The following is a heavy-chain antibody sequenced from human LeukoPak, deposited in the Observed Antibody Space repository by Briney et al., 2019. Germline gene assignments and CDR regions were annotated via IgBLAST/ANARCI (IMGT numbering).Heavy chain of an antibody. Sequence: GGSLRLSCAASGFTFSTYWVTWVRQAPGKGLEWVAHINQDGSEKYYVDSVKGRFTISRDNAKNPLYLQMNSLRVEDTAVYYCARDRAVAGLCDYWGQGTLVTVSS. V-gene: IGHV3-7*01. CDR3: ARDRAVAGLCDY. D-gene: IGHD6-19*01. J-gene: IGHJ4*02. CDR2: INQDGSEK. CDR1: GFTFSTYW.